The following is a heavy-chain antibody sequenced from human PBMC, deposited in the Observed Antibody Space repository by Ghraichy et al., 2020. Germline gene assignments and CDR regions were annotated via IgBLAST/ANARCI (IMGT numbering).Heavy chain of an antibody. Sequence: SVKVSCKDSGGTFSSYGFSWVRQAPGQGLEWMGGIIPMFGTANYAQQFQGRVTITADQSTSTAYMELSSLSSEDPAVYYWARGVLRVVEWLIHENYHYYAMDVWGQGTTVTVSS. CDR2: IIPMFGTA. CDR3: ARGVLRVVEWLIHENYHYYAMDV. CDR1: GGTFSSYG. D-gene: IGHD3-3*01. J-gene: IGHJ6*02. V-gene: IGHV1-69*13.